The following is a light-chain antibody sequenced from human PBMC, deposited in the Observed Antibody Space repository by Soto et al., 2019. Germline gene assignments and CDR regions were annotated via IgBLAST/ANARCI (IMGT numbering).Light chain of an antibody. Sequence: QAALTQPPSASGTPGQGVTISCSGSSSNIGSNYVYWYQQLPGTAPKLLIYRNNQRPSGVPDRFSGSKSGTSASLAISGLRSEDEADYYCAAWDDSLSGNYVFGTGNKVTGL. V-gene: IGLV1-47*01. CDR1: SSNIGSNY. CDR3: AAWDDSLSGNYV. J-gene: IGLJ1*01. CDR2: RNN.